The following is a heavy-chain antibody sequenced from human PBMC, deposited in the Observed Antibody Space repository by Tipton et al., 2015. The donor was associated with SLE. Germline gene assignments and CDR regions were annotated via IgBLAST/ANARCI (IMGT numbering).Heavy chain of an antibody. D-gene: IGHD6-13*01. CDR1: GGSINSSNYY. Sequence: TLSLTCTVSGGSINSSNYYWGWIRQPPGMGLEWIGSVYYTGSAYFNPSLKSRFTMSVDTSKNDFSLKLNSVTAADTAVYYCASLSTSSWSFFDYWGQGTLLTVSS. CDR2: VYYTGSA. CDR3: ASLSTSSWSFFDY. V-gene: IGHV4-39*02. J-gene: IGHJ4*02.